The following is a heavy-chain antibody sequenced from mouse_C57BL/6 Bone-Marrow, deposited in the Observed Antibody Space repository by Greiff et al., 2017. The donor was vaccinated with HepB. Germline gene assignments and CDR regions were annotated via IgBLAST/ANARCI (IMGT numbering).Heavy chain of an antibody. CDR1: GYTFTSYG. J-gene: IGHJ1*03. V-gene: IGHV1-81*01. CDR2: IYPRSGNT. Sequence: VQLQQSGAELARPGASVKLSCKASGYTFTSYGISWVKQRTGQGLEWIGEIYPRSGNTYYNEKFKGKATLTADKSSSTAYMELRSLTSEDSAVYFCARVHYGSRGWYFDVWGTGTTVTVSS. D-gene: IGHD1-1*01. CDR3: ARVHYGSRGWYFDV.